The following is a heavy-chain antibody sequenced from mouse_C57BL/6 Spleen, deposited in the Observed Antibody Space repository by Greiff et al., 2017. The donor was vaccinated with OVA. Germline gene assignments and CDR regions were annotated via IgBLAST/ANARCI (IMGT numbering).Heavy chain of an antibody. J-gene: IGHJ4*01. CDR1: GYSFTDYN. V-gene: IGHV1-39*01. D-gene: IGHD1-1*01. CDR2: IKPNYGTT. Sequence: EVQLQQSGPELVKPGASVKISCKASGYSFTDYNMNWVKQSNGKSLEWIGVIKPNYGTTNYNEKFKSQATLTVDTTSSTAYMQLSSLTSEDSAVYYCARGVYGPYAMEYWGQGTTVTVSS. CDR3: ARGVYGPYAMEY.